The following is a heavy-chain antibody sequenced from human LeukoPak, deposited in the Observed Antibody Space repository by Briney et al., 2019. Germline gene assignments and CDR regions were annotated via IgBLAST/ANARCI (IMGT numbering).Heavy chain of an antibody. D-gene: IGHD3-10*01. J-gene: IGHJ4*02. V-gene: IGHV3-23*01. CDR1: GFTFSSYD. CDR2: ISYSGGST. Sequence: GGSLRLSCVASGFTFSSYDMTWVRQAPGKGLESVSGISYSGGSTFYADSVEGRFTISRDNSKNTLYLQMNSLRAEDTAVFYCAKGQVHFDWWGQGTLVTVSS. CDR3: AKGQVHFDW.